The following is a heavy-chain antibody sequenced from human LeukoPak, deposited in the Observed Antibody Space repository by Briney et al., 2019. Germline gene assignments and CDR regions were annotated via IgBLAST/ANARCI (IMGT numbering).Heavy chain of an antibody. Sequence: GGSLRLSCAASGFTFSSYWMHWVRQAPGKGLVWVSRINSDGSSTSYADSVKGRFTISRDNAKNTLYLQMNSLRAEDTAVYYCARALVLPAAMDAFDIWGQGTMVTVSS. V-gene: IGHV3-74*01. CDR3: ARALVLPAAMDAFDI. CDR1: GFTFSSYW. J-gene: IGHJ3*02. D-gene: IGHD2-2*01. CDR2: INSDGSST.